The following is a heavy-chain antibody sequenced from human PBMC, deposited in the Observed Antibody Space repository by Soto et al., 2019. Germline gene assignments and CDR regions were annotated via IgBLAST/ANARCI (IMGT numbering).Heavy chain of an antibody. CDR1: GYTLTELS. D-gene: IGHD3-22*01. J-gene: IGHJ4*02. CDR3: ATVTYYYDSSGYYYFDY. CDR2: FDPEDGET. Sequence: ASVKVSCKVSGYTLTELSMHWVRQAPGKGLEWMGGFDPEDGETIYAQKFQGRVTMTEATSTDTAYMELSSLRSEDTAVYYCATVTYYYDSSGYYYFDYWGQGTLVTVSS. V-gene: IGHV1-24*01.